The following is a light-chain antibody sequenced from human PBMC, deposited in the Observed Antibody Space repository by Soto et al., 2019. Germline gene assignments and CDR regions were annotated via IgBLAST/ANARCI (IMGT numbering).Light chain of an antibody. V-gene: IGLV2-14*01. CDR2: EVS. CDR3: ISYTTSSTSYV. Sequence: QSALTQPASVSGSPGQSITISCTGTRSDVGLYNYVSWYQQYPGKAPKLMIFEVSNRPSGVSNRVSASKSGNTASLTISGRQAEDEADYYGISYTTSSTSYVFGTGTRLTVL. CDR1: RSDVGLYNY. J-gene: IGLJ1*01.